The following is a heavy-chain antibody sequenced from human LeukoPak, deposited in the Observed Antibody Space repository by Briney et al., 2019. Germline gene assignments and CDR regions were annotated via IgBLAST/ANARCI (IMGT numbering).Heavy chain of an antibody. CDR2: INHSGST. CDR3: ARGLYYYDSSGYLGY. D-gene: IGHD3-22*01. CDR1: GGTFSGYY. Sequence: SETLSLTCAVYGGTFSGYYWSWIRQPPGKGLEWIGEINHSGSTNYNPSLKSRVTISVDTSKNQFSLKLSSVTAADTAVYYCARGLYYYDSSGYLGYWGQGTLVTVSS. J-gene: IGHJ4*02. V-gene: IGHV4-34*01.